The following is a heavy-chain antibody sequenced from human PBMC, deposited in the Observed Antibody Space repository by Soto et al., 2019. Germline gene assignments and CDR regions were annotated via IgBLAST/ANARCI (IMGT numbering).Heavy chain of an antibody. J-gene: IGHJ4*02. Sequence: GGSLRLSCAASGFDFGSYAMNWVRQAPGKGLAWVSVLSGHGAVTYYAQSVKGRFTISRDNSKNMLFLQMNRLGAEDTAIYYCVRIGRDSSSNFWGRGTQVTVSS. D-gene: IGHD6-6*01. CDR2: LSGHGAVT. CDR3: VRIGRDSSSNF. CDR1: GFDFGSYA. V-gene: IGHV3-23*01.